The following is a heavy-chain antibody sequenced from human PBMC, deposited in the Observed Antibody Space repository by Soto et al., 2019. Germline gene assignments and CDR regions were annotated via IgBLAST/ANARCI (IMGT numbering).Heavy chain of an antibody. Sequence: SETLSLTCTVSGGSISSGGYYWSWIRQHPGKGLEWIGYIYYGGSTYYNPSLKSRATISGGTSKNQFSLKLSSVTAADTAVYYCARGGYYYENSGQNAYDYWGQGILVTVSS. D-gene: IGHD3-22*01. CDR1: GGSISSGGYY. CDR2: IYYGGST. J-gene: IGHJ4*01. V-gene: IGHV4-31*03. CDR3: ARGGYYYENSGQNAYDY.